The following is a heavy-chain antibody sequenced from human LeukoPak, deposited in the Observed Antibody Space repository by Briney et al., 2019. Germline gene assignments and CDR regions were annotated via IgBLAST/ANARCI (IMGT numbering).Heavy chain of an antibody. D-gene: IGHD5/OR15-5a*01. CDR2: ISSSSSTI. V-gene: IGHV3-48*01. CDR1: GFTFSNFG. CDR3: AGSVFDY. Sequence: GGSLRLSCAASGFTFSNFGTNWVRQAPGKGLEWVSYISSSSSTIYYADSVKGRFTISRDNARNSLSLQMNSLRAEDTAVYYCAGSVFDYWGQGTLVTVSS. J-gene: IGHJ4*02.